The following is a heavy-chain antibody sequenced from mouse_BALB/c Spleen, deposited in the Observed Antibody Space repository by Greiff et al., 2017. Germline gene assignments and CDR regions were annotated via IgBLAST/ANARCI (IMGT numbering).Heavy chain of an antibody. CDR3: ASDYGSSRFAY. CDR2: IWAGGST. Sequence: VKLMESGPGLVAPSQSLSITCTVSGFSLTSYGVHWVRQPPGKGLEWLGVIWAGGSTNYNSALMSRLSISKDNSKSQVFLKMNSLQTDDTAMYYCASDYGSSRFAYWGQGTLVTVSA. CDR1: GFSLTSYG. V-gene: IGHV2-9*02. D-gene: IGHD1-1*01. J-gene: IGHJ3*01.